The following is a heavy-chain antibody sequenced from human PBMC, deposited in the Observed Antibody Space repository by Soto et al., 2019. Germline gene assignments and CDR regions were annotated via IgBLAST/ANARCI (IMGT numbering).Heavy chain of an antibody. V-gene: IGHV2-70*10. D-gene: IGHD2-15*01. CDR1: GFSLSSGGMC. Sequence: SGPTLVNPTQTLTLTCTFSGFSLSSGGMCVSWIRQPPGKALEWIARIDWDDDKYYRRTLKTRLSISKDTSKNQVVLTMTNMDPVDTATYYCARTPRYCSGGSCYTWACDVWGQGTEVTVSS. CDR2: IDWDDDK. J-gene: IGHJ3*01. CDR3: ARTPRYCSGGSCYTWACDV.